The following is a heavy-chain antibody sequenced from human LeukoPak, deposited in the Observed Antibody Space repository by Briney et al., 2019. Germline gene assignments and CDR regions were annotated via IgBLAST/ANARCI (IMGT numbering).Heavy chain of an antibody. Sequence: PAGSLRLSCAASGFTFSIYAMSWVRQVPGKGLNWISSITSTGDSTYYADSVRGRFTISRHNSENTLYLRMNSLRAEDTAIYYCAKDRPNYYGNNGHYYRQNGDYWGQGNLVTVSS. CDR2: ITSTGDST. CDR3: AKDRPNYYGNNGHYYRQNGDY. J-gene: IGHJ4*02. V-gene: IGHV3-23*01. D-gene: IGHD3-22*01. CDR1: GFTFSIYA.